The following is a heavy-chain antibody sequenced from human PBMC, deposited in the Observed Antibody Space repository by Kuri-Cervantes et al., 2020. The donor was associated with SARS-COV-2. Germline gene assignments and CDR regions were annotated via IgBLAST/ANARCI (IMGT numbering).Heavy chain of an antibody. CDR3: ARVYYDSSGYYEVRYFDY. CDR1: GGSISSYY. J-gene: IGHJ4*02. D-gene: IGHD3-22*01. Sequence: SETLSLICTVSGGSISSYYWSWIRQPPGKGLEWIGYIYYSGSTNYNPSLKSRVTISVDTSKNQFSLKLSSVTAADTAVYYCARVYYDSSGYYEVRYFDYWGQGTLVTVSS. CDR2: IYYSGST. V-gene: IGHV4-59*01.